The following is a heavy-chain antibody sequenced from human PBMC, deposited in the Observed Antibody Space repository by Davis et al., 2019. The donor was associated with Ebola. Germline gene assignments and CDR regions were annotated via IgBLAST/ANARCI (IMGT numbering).Heavy chain of an antibody. Sequence: GGSLRLSCAASGFTFSSYWMSWVRQAPGKGLEWVANIKQDGSEKYYVDSVKGRFTISRDNAKNSLYLQMNSLRDEDTAMYYCVRDQVGWSFDFWGQGTLVTVSS. J-gene: IGHJ4*02. CDR1: GFTFSSYW. D-gene: IGHD6-19*01. CDR2: IKQDGSEK. V-gene: IGHV3-7*01. CDR3: VRDQVGWSFDF.